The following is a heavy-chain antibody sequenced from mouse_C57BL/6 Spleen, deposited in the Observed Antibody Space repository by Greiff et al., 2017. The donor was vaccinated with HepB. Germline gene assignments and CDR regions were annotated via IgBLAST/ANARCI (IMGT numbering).Heavy chain of an antibody. CDR3: ARSGTTVVENYFDY. D-gene: IGHD1-1*01. CDR1: GYTFTDYY. V-gene: IGHV1-26*01. CDR2: INPDNGGT. J-gene: IGHJ2*01. Sequence: EVQLQQSGPELVKPGASVKISCKASGYTFTDYYMNWVKPSHGKSLEWIRDINPDNGGTSYNQKFKGKATLTVDKSSSTAYMELRSLTSEDSAVYYCARSGTTVVENYFDYWGQGTTLTVSS.